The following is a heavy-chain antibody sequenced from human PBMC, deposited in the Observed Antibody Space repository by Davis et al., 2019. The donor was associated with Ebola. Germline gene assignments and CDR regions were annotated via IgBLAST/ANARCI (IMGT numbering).Heavy chain of an antibody. J-gene: IGHJ3*02. D-gene: IGHD3-10*01. Sequence: MPSETLSLTCAVSGDSISSGGFSWSWIRQPPGKGPEWIGCIFYSGSTYYNPSLKSRVTISVDTSKNQFSLKLSSVTAADTAVYYCARHGEYYYGSGSSNDIWGQGTMVTVSS. CDR2: IFYSGST. CDR1: GDSISSGGFS. CDR3: ARHGEYYYGSGSSNDI. V-gene: IGHV4-30-4*07.